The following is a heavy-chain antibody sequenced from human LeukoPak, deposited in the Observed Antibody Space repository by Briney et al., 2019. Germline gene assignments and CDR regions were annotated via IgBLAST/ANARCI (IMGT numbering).Heavy chain of an antibody. CDR3: AKDKEEWIGGWYYFDY. CDR1: GFTVSSNY. D-gene: IGHD3-3*01. J-gene: IGHJ4*02. CDR2: ISWNSGSI. Sequence: PGGSLRLSCEASGFTVSSNYMSWVRQAPGKGLEWVSGISWNSGSIGYADSVKGRFTISRDNAKNSLYLQMNSLRAEDTALYYCAKDKEEWIGGWYYFDYWGQGTLVTVSS. V-gene: IGHV3-9*01.